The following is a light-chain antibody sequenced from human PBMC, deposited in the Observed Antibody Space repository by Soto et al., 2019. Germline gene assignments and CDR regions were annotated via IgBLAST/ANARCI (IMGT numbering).Light chain of an antibody. CDR2: GAS. CDR1: QSVSSSY. Sequence: EIVLTQSPGTLSLSPGERATLSCRASQSVSSSYLAWYQQNPGQAPRLLIYGASNRATAIPDRFSVSASGTDFTLTISRLEPEDFAVYYCKHYGTSALFGPGTKVDIK. CDR3: KHYGTSAL. V-gene: IGKV3-20*01. J-gene: IGKJ3*01.